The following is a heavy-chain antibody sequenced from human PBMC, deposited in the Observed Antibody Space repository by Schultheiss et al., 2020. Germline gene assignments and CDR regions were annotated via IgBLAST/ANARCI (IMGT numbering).Heavy chain of an antibody. D-gene: IGHD3-10*01. CDR3: ARTYYYGSGKGGYYYGMDV. V-gene: IGHV4-31*03. J-gene: IGHJ6*02. CDR1: GGSVSSVGYY. Sequence: SETLSLTCTVSGGSVSSVGYYWSWIRQPPGKGLEWIGYIYYSGSTYYNPSLKSRVTISVDTSKNQFSLKLSSVTAADTAVYYCARTYYYGSGKGGYYYGMDVWGQGTTVTVSS. CDR2: IYYSGST.